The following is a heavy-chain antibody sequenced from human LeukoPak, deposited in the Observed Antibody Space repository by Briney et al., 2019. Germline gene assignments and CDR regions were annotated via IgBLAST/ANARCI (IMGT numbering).Heavy chain of an antibody. V-gene: IGHV4-59*08. CDR2: MYYTGST. CDR3: ARHYGSGMDYFDP. J-gene: IGHJ5*02. CDR1: GGSISSYY. D-gene: IGHD3-10*01. Sequence: SETLSLTCTVSGGSISSYYWSWIRQPPGKGLEWIGYMYYTGSTSYNPSLKSRVTISVDTSKNQCSLKLTSVAAADTAVYYCARHYGSGMDYFDPWGQGTLVTVSS.